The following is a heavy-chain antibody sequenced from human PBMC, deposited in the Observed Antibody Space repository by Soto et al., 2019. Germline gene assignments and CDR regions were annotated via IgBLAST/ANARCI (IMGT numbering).Heavy chain of an antibody. J-gene: IGHJ4*02. Sequence: GSLRLSCAASGFTFSNYAMSWVRQAPGKGLEWVSTISGRGGNTYYADSVKGRFTISRDNSRNTLYLQMDSLRVEDSAVYSCAKAGCSGGTCYLYYFDSWGQGALVTVSS. CDR3: AKAGCSGGTCYLYYFDS. CDR2: ISGRGGNT. D-gene: IGHD2-15*01. V-gene: IGHV3-23*01. CDR1: GFTFSNYA.